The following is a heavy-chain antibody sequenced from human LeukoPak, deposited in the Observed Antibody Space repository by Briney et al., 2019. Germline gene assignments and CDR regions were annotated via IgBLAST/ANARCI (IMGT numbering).Heavy chain of an antibody. CDR1: GGSITTSSFY. CDR3: VRAVGAVAGPGDWFDP. J-gene: IGHJ5*02. CDR2: FYYTGDT. Sequence: PSETLSLTCNVSGGSITTSSFYWGWIRQTPGKGLEWIGTFYYTGDTYYNRSLKSRATIAVDTSKDQFFLALSSVTAADTAVYYCVRAVGAVAGPGDWFDPWGPGTLVTLSS. V-gene: IGHV4-39*01. D-gene: IGHD6-19*01.